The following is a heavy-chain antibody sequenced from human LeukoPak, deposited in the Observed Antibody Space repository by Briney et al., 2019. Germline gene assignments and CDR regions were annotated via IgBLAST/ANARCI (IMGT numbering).Heavy chain of an antibody. V-gene: IGHV4-59*01. D-gene: IGHD6-6*01. CDR2: IYYSGST. J-gene: IGHJ6*03. CDR3: ARMGRIAARPYYYYMDV. CDR1: GGSIRSYY. Sequence: PSETLSLTCTVSGGSIRSYYWSWIRQPPGKGLEWIGYIYYSGSTNYNPPLKSRVTISVDTSKNQFSLKLSSVTAADTAVYYCARMGRIAARPYYYYMDVWGKGTTVTVSS.